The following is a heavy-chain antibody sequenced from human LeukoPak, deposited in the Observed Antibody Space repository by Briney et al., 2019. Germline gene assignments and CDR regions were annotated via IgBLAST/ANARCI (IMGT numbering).Heavy chain of an antibody. CDR2: IGGSGGST. V-gene: IGHV3-23*01. CDR1: GFTFSSYA. D-gene: IGHD3-9*01. Sequence: PGGSLRLSCAASGFTFSSYAMSWVRQAPGKGLEWVSAIGGSGGSTYYADSVKGRFTISRDNSKNTLYLQMNSLRAEDTAVYYCAKDLLYYDILTGYSPRDYWGQGTLVTVSS. CDR3: AKDLLYYDILTGYSPRDY. J-gene: IGHJ4*02.